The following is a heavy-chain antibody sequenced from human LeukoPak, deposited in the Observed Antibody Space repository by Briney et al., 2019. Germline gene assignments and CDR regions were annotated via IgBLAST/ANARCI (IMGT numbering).Heavy chain of an antibody. V-gene: IGHV3-15*01. CDR2: IKSKTDGGTT. Sequence: GGSLRLSCAASGFTFSNAWMSRVRQAPGKGLEWVGRIKSKTDGGTTDYAAPVKGRFTISRDDSKNTLYLQMNSLKTEDTAVYYCTTSDYDYVWGSYPDYWGQGTLVTVSS. CDR3: TTSDYDYVWGSYPDY. CDR1: GFTFSNAW. J-gene: IGHJ4*02. D-gene: IGHD3-16*01.